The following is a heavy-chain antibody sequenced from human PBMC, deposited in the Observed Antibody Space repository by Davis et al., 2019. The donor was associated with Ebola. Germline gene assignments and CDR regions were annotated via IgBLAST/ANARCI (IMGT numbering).Heavy chain of an antibody. D-gene: IGHD1-14*01. V-gene: IGHV4-34*01. Sequence: SQTLSLTCAVYGGSFRDYYWSWIRQPPGKGLEWIGEIYHSGSANYNPSLKSRVTISIDSSQNQFSLKLSSVTAADTAVYYCARGKVISPEGAKTVDYWGQGTLVSVSS. J-gene: IGHJ4*02. CDR2: IYHSGSA. CDR3: ARGKVISPEGAKTVDY. CDR1: GGSFRDYY.